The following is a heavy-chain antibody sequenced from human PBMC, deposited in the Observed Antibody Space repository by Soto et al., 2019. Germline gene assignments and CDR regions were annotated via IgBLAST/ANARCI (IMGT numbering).Heavy chain of an antibody. CDR1: GFTFSGYG. D-gene: IGHD4-17*01. J-gene: IGHJ4*02. CDR3: ATTVTTVDY. Sequence: EVHLVESGGGSVQPGGSLRLSCAASGFTFSGYGMNWVRQAPGKGLEWISYITSSGSRIYYADSLKGRFTISRDNAKNSLFLQMNSLRAEDTAVYYCATTVTTVDYWGQGTLVTVSS. CDR2: ITSSGSRI. V-gene: IGHV3-48*03.